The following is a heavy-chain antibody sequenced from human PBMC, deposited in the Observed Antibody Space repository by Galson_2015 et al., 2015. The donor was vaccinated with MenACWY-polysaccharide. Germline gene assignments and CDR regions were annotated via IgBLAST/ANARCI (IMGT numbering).Heavy chain of an antibody. Sequence: SLRLSCAASGFIFSDYSMNWVRQAPGKGLEWVSFITSSSSPIYYADSVRGRFTISRDNAKNSLYLQMSSLRDEDTAVYYCAKPFYGGNSYGAFNIWGQGTMVTVSS. CDR2: ITSSSSPI. D-gene: IGHD4-23*01. CDR3: AKPFYGGNSYGAFNI. V-gene: IGHV3-48*02. J-gene: IGHJ3*02. CDR1: GFIFSDYS.